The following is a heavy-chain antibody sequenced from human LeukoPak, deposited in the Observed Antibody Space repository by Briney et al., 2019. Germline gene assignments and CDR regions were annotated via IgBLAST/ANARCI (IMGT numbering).Heavy chain of an antibody. CDR2: IHYSGGT. V-gene: IGHV4-59*08. CDR3: ARVSGITMIVVVPEDGFDI. D-gene: IGHD3-22*01. J-gene: IGHJ3*02. CDR1: GGSISSYY. Sequence: SETLSLTCTVSGGSISSYYWSWIRQPPGKGLEWIGYIHYSGGTNYNPSLKSRVTISVDTSKNQFSLKLSSVTAADTAVYYCARVSGITMIVVVPEDGFDIWGQGTMVTVSS.